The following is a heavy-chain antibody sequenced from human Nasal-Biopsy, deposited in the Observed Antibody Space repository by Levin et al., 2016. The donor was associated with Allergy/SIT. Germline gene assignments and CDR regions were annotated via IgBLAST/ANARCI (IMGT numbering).Heavy chain of an antibody. CDR1: GDSISSGTYY. CDR2: IYYSGRT. Sequence: ESLKISCIVSGDSISSGTYYWGWIRQPPGKGLDWIGSIYYSGRTYYKPSLQSRITISVDTSKNQFSLKLSSVTAEDTAVYYCARHWDAWGQGTLVTVSS. J-gene: IGHJ5*02. D-gene: IGHD1-26*01. CDR3: ARHWDA. V-gene: IGHV4-39*01.